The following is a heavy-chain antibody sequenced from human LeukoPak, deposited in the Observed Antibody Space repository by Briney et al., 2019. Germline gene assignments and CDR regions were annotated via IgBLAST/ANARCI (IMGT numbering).Heavy chain of an antibody. CDR1: GDSVSSNSTA. D-gene: IGHD4/OR15-4a*01. V-gene: IGHV6-1*01. J-gene: IGHJ3*02. CDR3: ARKRLSADSFDI. CDR2: TYYRSKWYN. Sequence: SQTLSLTCAISGDSVSSNSTAWNWIRQSPSRGLEWLGRTYYRSKWYNDYAVSVKSRITFNPDTSKNQFSLHLNSVTPEDTAVYYCARKRLSADSFDIWGQGTLVTVSS.